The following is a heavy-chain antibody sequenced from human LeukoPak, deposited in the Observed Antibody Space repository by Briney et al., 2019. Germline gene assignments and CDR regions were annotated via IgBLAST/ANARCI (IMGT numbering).Heavy chain of an antibody. J-gene: IGHJ4*02. CDR2: TYYRSKWYN. D-gene: IGHD6-13*01. CDR3: ARVAERQYSSSWATFDY. Sequence: SQTLSLTCAISGDSVSSNSAAWNWIRQSPPRGLEWLGRTYYRSKWYNDYAVSVKSRITINPDTSKNQFSLQLNSVTPEDTAVYYCARVAERQYSSSWATFDYWGQGTLVTVSS. V-gene: IGHV6-1*01. CDR1: GDSVSSNSAA.